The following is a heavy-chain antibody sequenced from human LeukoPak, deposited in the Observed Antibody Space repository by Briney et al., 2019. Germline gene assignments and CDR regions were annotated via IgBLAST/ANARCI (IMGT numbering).Heavy chain of an antibody. J-gene: IGHJ4*02. D-gene: IGHD4-17*01. CDR2: ISSSGYTI. V-gene: IGHV3-48*04. Sequence: PGGSLSLSCAASGFTFSTFWMHWVRQAPGKGLEWVSYISSSGYTIYYADSVKGRFTISRDNTKNSLYLQMNSLRAEDTAVYYCARDGHDYVDYFFGYWGQGTLVTVSS. CDR3: ARDGHDYVDYFFGY. CDR1: GFTFSTFW.